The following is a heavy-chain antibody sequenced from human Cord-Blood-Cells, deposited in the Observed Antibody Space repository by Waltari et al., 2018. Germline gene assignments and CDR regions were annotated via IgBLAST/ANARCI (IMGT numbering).Heavy chain of an antibody. D-gene: IGHD2-15*01. J-gene: IGHJ4*02. CDR1: GYSISSGYY. CDR2: IYHSGST. Sequence: QVQLQESGPGLVKPSETLSLTCAVSGYSISSGYYWGWIRQPPGKGLEWIGSIYHSGSTYYNPSLKSRVTISVDTSKNQFSLKLSSVTAADTAVYYCARDSVDELLFDYWGQGTLVTVSS. V-gene: IGHV4-38-2*02. CDR3: ARDSVDELLFDY.